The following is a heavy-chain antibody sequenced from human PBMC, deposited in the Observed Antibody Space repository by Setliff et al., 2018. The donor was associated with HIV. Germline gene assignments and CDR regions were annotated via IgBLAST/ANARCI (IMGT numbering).Heavy chain of an antibody. CDR2: IYHTGIT. CDR1: GASISSYY. D-gene: IGHD2-21*01. J-gene: IGHJ4*02. V-gene: IGHV4-38-2*01. Sequence: SETLSLTCSVSGASISSYYWGWIRQPPGKGLEWIGSIYHTGITYDNPSLKSRVTISVDTSKNQFSLKLNSVTAADTAVYYCARSWLLRGLYYFDFWGQGTLVTVSS. CDR3: ARSWLLRGLYYFDF.